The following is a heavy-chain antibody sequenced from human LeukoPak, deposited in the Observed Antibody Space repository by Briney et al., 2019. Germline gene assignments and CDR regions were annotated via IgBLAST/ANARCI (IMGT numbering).Heavy chain of an antibody. CDR1: GGSFSGYY. CDR3: ARGGRVGYYDSSGYYYPYSVDYYYYGMDV. Sequence: SENLSLTCAVYGGSFSGYYWSWIRQPPGKGLEWIGEINHSGSTNYNPSLKSRVTISVDTSKNQFSLKLSSVTAADTAVYYCARGGRVGYYDSSGYYYPYSVDYYYYGMDVWGQGTTVTVSS. V-gene: IGHV4-34*01. J-gene: IGHJ6*02. D-gene: IGHD3-22*01. CDR2: INHSGST.